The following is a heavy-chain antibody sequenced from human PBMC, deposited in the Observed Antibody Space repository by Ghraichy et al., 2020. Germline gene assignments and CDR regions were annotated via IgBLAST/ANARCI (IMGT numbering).Heavy chain of an antibody. Sequence: ASVKVSCKASGYTFTGYYMHWVRQAPGQGLEWMGWINPNSGGTNYAQKFQGRVTMTRDTSISTAYMELSRLRSDDTAVYYCARGTTGTKGQVESIDYWGQGTLVTVSS. CDR1: GYTFTGYY. V-gene: IGHV1-2*02. D-gene: IGHD1-1*01. J-gene: IGHJ4*02. CDR3: ARGTTGTKGQVESIDY. CDR2: INPNSGGT.